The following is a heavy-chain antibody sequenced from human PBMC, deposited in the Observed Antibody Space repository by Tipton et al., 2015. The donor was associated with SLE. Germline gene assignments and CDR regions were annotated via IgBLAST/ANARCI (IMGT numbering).Heavy chain of an antibody. D-gene: IGHD1-1*01. CDR2: IYYSGRT. CDR3: ARLGTGIFDY. Sequence: TLSLTCSVSGGSLSSSSYYWGWIRQLPGKGLEWIGSIYYSGRTYYNPSLKSRVTISVDTSKNQFSLKLSSVTAADTAVYYCARLGTGIFDYWGQGTLVTVSS. CDR1: GGSLSSSSYY. J-gene: IGHJ4*02. V-gene: IGHV4-39*07.